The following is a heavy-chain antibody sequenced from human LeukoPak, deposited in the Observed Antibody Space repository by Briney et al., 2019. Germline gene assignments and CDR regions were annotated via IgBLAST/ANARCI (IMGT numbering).Heavy chain of an antibody. Sequence: ASVKVSCKASGFTFTSSAVQWVRQARGQRLEWIGWIVVGSGNTNYAQKFQERVTITRDMSTSTAYMELSSLRSEDTAVYYCAADSVSDYYNYGMDVWGQGTTVTVSS. D-gene: IGHD3-10*01. CDR2: IVVGSGNT. CDR1: GFTFTSSA. CDR3: AADSVSDYYNYGMDV. J-gene: IGHJ6*02. V-gene: IGHV1-58*01.